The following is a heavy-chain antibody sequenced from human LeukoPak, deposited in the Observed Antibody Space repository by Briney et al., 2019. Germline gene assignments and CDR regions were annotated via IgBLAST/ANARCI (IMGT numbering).Heavy chain of an antibody. J-gene: IGHJ1*01. CDR2: IYPGDSDT. CDR1: GYSFTSYW. CDR3: ARFLGRTVTGSYFQH. V-gene: IGHV5-51*01. D-gene: IGHD4-17*01. Sequence: GESLQISCKGSGYSFTSYWIGWVRQMPGKGLEWMGIIYPGDSDTRYSPSFQGQVTISADKSISTAYLQWSSLKASDTAMYYCARFLGRTVTGSYFQHWGQGTLVTVSS.